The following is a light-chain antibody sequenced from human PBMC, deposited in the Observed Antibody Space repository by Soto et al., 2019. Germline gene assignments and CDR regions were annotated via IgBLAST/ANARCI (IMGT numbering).Light chain of an antibody. CDR3: QQLNSYPIT. CDR2: EAS. V-gene: IGKV1-5*03. CDR1: QNINNW. J-gene: IGKJ5*01. Sequence: DSQMTQSPSSLSASVGDRVTITCRASQNINNWLAWYQQKPGKAPNLLIYEASSLESGVPSRFGGSRSGTEFTLTISSLQPEDFATYYCQQLNSYPITFGHGTRLEIK.